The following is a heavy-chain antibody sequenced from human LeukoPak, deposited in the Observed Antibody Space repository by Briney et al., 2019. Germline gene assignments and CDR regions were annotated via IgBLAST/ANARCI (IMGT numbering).Heavy chain of an antibody. CDR3: ARRGGAITIFGVAPGGTLWFDP. CDR2: ISSSSTII. V-gene: IGHV3-48*01. D-gene: IGHD3-3*01. Sequence: GGSLRLSCAASGFTFSSYSMNWVRQAPGKGLEWVSYISSSSTIIHYADSVKGRFTISRDDAKNSLYLQMNSLRAEDTAVYYCARRGGAITIFGVAPGGTLWFDPWGQGTLVTVSS. CDR1: GFTFSSYS. J-gene: IGHJ5*02.